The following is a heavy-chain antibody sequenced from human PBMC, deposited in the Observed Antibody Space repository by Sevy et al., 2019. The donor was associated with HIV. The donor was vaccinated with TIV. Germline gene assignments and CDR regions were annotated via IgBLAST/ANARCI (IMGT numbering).Heavy chain of an antibody. CDR2: IYSGGST. D-gene: IGHD3-22*01. Sequence: GGSLRLSCAASGFTVSSNYMSWVRQAPGKGLEWVSVIYSGGSTYYADSVKGRFTISRDNSKNTLYLQMNSLRAEDTAVYYCARGSGSSGYYYPVYYFDYWGQGTLVTVSS. CDR1: GFTVSSNY. J-gene: IGHJ4*02. CDR3: ARGSGSSGYYYPVYYFDY. V-gene: IGHV3-53*01.